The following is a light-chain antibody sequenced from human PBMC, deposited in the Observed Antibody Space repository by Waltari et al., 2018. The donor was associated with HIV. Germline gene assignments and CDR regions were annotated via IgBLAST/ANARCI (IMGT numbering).Light chain of an antibody. CDR1: SRDVGGYNY. Sequence: QSALTQPASVSGSPGQSITIPCTGTSRDVGGYNYVSWYQQHPGKAPNLMIYDVSNRPSGVSNRFSGSKSGNTASLTISGLQAEDEADYYCSSYTSSSTPYVFGTGTKVTVL. CDR3: SSYTSSSTPYV. J-gene: IGLJ1*01. CDR2: DVS. V-gene: IGLV2-14*03.